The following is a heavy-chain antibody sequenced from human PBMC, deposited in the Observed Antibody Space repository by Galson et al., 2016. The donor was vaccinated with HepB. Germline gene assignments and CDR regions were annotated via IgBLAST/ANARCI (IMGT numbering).Heavy chain of an antibody. CDR1: GGSMSNNHW. D-gene: IGHD3-3*01. V-gene: IGHV4-4*02. J-gene: IGHJ5*02. CDR2: VHHSGST. CDR3: ARFFSPPYDYWSAYYTNVRPRDSNSFDP. Sequence: SETLSLTCGVSGGSMSNNHWWSWVRQTPGRGLEWIGEVHHSGSTNYNPSLKGRLTISIDKSRNQFSLKLTSVTAADTAIYYCARFFSPPYDYWSAYYTNVRPRDSNSFDPWGQGILVTVSS.